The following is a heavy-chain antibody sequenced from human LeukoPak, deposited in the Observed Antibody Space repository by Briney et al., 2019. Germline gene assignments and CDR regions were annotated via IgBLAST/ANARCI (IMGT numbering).Heavy chain of an antibody. D-gene: IGHD1-14*01. Sequence: GGSLRLSCAVSGLTFSEYWMHWVRQDAGKGLVWVAGISKDGGSTEYADFVKGRCTISRDNAKNTLYLQMNSLTVDDTAVYYCASGIGTYDYWGLGAQVTVSS. J-gene: IGHJ4*02. CDR1: GLTFSEYW. CDR2: ISKDGGST. V-gene: IGHV3-74*03. CDR3: ASGIGTYDY.